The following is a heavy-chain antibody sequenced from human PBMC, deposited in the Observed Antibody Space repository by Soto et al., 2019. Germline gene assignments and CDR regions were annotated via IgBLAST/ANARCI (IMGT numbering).Heavy chain of an antibody. J-gene: IGHJ4*02. CDR2: ISGSGGST. CDR1: GFTFRNYW. Sequence: PGGSLRLSCAASGFTFRNYWRSWVRQAPGKGLEWVSAISGSGGSTYYVDSVKGRFTISRDNSKNTLYLQMNSLRAEDTAVYYCAKDLSGSSGPWVPFDYWGQGTLVTVSS. CDR3: AKDLSGSSGPWVPFDY. V-gene: IGHV3-23*01. D-gene: IGHD6-25*01.